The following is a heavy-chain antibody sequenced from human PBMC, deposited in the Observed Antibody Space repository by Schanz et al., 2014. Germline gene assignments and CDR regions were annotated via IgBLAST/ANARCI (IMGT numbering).Heavy chain of an antibody. CDR2: INSVGSNT. CDR3: AKYRGYYRVSGSYRELEY. J-gene: IGHJ4*02. V-gene: IGHV3-74*02. CDR1: GFTFSSHW. D-gene: IGHD3-10*01. Sequence: EVQLVESGGGVVQPGGSLRLSCAASGFTFSSHWMHWVRQDPGKGLVWVARINSVGSNTDYADSVTGRFTISRDNAKNTLYLQMNSLRPEDTAVYYCAKYRGYYRVSGSYRELEYWGQGTLVTVAS.